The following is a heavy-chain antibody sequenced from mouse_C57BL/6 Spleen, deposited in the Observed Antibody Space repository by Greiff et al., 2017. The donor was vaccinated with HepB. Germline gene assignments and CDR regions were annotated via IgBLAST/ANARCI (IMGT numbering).Heavy chain of an antibody. CDR1: GYTFTSYW. D-gene: IGHD1-1*01. CDR3: ARSEIYYYGSSGY. J-gene: IGHJ2*01. V-gene: IGHV1-59*01. CDR2: IDPSDSYT. Sequence: VQLQQPGAELVRPGTSVKLSCKASGYTFTSYWMHWVKQRPGQGLEWIGVIDPSDSYTNYNQKFKGKATLPVDTSSSTAYMQLSSLTSEDSAVYYCARSEIYYYGSSGYWGQGTTLTVSS.